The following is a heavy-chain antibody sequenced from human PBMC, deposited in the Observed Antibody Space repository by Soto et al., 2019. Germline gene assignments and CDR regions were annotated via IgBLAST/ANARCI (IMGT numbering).Heavy chain of an antibody. CDR1: GFTFSSYA. CDR3: ARDNDYYDSSGYHDY. Sequence: GGSLRLSCAASGFTFSSYAMHWVRQAPGKGLEWVAVISYDGSNKYYADSVKGRFTISRDNSKNTLYLQMNSLRAEDTAVYYCARDNDYYDSSGYHDYWGQGTLVTVSS. V-gene: IGHV3-30-3*01. D-gene: IGHD3-22*01. CDR2: ISYDGSNK. J-gene: IGHJ4*02.